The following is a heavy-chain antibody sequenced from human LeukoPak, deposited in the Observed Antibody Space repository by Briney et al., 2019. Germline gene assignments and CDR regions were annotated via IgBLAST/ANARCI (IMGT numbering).Heavy chain of an antibody. J-gene: IGHJ6*03. CDR3: ARRYDILIGPPTKRYYYYYMDV. CDR2: IYPVDSDA. D-gene: IGHD3-9*01. CDR1: GYSFTSYW. V-gene: IGHV5-51*01. Sequence: GESLKISCKGSGYSFTSYWIGWVRQMPRKGLEWMGIIYPVDSDARYSPSFQGKVTISADKSISTAYLQQSSLKASDDAMYYCARRYDILIGPPTKRYYYYYMDVWGKGTTVTVSS.